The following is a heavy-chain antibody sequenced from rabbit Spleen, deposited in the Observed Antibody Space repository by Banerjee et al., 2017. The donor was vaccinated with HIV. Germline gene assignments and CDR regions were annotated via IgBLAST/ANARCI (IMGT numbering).Heavy chain of an antibody. CDR1: GFSFSSSDY. V-gene: IGHV1S40*01. CDR2: INAITGKA. D-gene: IGHD4-1*01. J-gene: IGHJ3*01. Sequence: QSLEESGGDLVKPGASLTLTCTASGFSFSSSDYMCWVRQAPGKGLEWIACINAITGKAVYANWAKGRSTFSKSSSTTVTLQMTSLTAADTATYFCARARVPWLGLTRLDLWGPGTLVTVS. CDR3: ARARVPWLGLTRLDL.